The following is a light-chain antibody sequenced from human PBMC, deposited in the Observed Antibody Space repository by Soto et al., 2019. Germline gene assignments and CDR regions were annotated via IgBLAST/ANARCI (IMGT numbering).Light chain of an antibody. CDR3: SSYTNATTTAWV. V-gene: IGLV2-14*01. Sequence: ALAQPASVSGSPGQAITISCTGTSGDIGSYNRVSWYQQHPGKAPKLIIYEVTDRPSGVSNRFSGSKSGNTASLTISGLQAEDEAEYYCSSYTNATTTAWVYGPGTQVTV. CDR2: EVT. CDR1: SGDIGSYNR. J-gene: IGLJ1*01.